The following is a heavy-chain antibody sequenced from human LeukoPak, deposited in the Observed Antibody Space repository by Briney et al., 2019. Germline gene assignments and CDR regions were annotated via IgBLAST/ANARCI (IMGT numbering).Heavy chain of an antibody. V-gene: IGHV1-69*01. J-gene: IGHJ5*02. CDR3: ARVKVHCSSTSCYQGWFDP. CDR1: GGTFSSYA. D-gene: IGHD2-2*01. CDR2: IIPIFGTA. Sequence: ASVKVSCKASGGTFSSYAISWVRQAPGQGLEWMGGIIPIFGTANYAQKFQGRVTITADESTSTAYMELSGLRSEDTAVYYCARVKVHCSSTSCYQGWFDPWGQGTLVTVSS.